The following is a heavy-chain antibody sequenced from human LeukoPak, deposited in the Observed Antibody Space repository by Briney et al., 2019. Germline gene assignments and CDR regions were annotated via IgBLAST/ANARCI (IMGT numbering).Heavy chain of an antibody. Sequence: PGGSLRLSCAASGFTFSTYWMSWVRQAPGKGLEWVASIKEDGSEKYFVDSVKGRFTISRDNAKNSLYLQMNGLRAEGSAVYYCARFLYDSPGLDYWGQGSLVTVSS. V-gene: IGHV3-7*05. J-gene: IGHJ4*02. D-gene: IGHD3-22*01. CDR2: IKEDGSEK. CDR3: ARFLYDSPGLDY. CDR1: GFTFSTYW.